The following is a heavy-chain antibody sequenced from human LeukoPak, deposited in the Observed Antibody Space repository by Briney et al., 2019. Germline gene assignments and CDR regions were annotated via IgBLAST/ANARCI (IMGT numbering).Heavy chain of an antibody. CDR1: GYSFTSYW. J-gene: IGHJ4*02. Sequence: GAPLKISCKGSGYSFTSYWIGWVRQMPGKGLEWMGIVYPGDSDTRYSPSFQGQVTISADKSISTAYLQWSSLKASDTAMYYCARTYCGGDCYYSYFDYWGQGTLVTVSS. V-gene: IGHV5-51*01. CDR3: ARTYCGGDCYYSYFDY. D-gene: IGHD2-21*02. CDR2: VYPGDSDT.